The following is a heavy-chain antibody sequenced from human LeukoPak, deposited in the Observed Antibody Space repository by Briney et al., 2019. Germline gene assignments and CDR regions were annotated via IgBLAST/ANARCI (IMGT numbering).Heavy chain of an antibody. D-gene: IGHD5-24*01. J-gene: IGHJ6*03. CDR2: ITAFNGNT. CDR1: GFALYKYN. Sequence: ASVKVSCKASGFALYKYNIVWVRQAPGQGLEWVGWITAFNGNTNYVQKVQGRVTMTTDTSTSTSYMELRNLRSDDTAVYYCARNTYGYKFSMDVWGKGTTVIISS. V-gene: IGHV1-18*04. CDR3: ARNTYGYKFSMDV.